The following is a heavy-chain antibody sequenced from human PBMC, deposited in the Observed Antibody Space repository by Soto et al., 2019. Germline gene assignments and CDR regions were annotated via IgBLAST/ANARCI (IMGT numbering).Heavy chain of an antibody. V-gene: IGHV4-38-2*01. J-gene: IGHJ4*02. CDR3: ASLFFEWLLDY. CDR2: IYHSGST. D-gene: IGHD3-3*01. Sequence: SETLSLTCAVSGYSITRGYYWGWIRQPPGKGLECIGSIYHSGSTYYNPSLKSRVTISVDTSKNQFSLKLSSVTAAATAVYYCASLFFEWLLDYWGQVNLVTVSS. CDR1: GYSITRGYY.